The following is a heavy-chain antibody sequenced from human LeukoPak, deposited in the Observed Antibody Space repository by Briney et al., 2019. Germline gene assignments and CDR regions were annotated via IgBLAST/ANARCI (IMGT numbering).Heavy chain of an antibody. CDR1: GFTVSSNY. CDR2: IYSGGNT. Sequence: GGSLRLSCAASGFTVSSNYMSWVRQAPGKGLEWVSIIYSGGNTYYADSVKGRFTISRDISKNTLYLQMNSLRAEDTAVYYCAKDQSGSYSNGLDYWGQGTLVTVSS. V-gene: IGHV3-66*01. J-gene: IGHJ4*02. CDR3: AKDQSGSYSNGLDY. D-gene: IGHD1-26*01.